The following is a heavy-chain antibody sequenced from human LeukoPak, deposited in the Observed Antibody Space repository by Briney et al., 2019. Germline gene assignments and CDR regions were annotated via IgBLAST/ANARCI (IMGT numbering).Heavy chain of an antibody. Sequence: PGGSLRLSCAVSGFTVSGNYMSWIRQGPGKGLEWVSLIYSDDTTLYADSVKGRSTISRDISKNTLYLQISSLRAEDTAVYYCARGLRWAGAFDIWGQGTMVTVSS. CDR3: ARGLRWAGAFDI. CDR1: GFTVSGNY. J-gene: IGHJ3*02. V-gene: IGHV3-53*01. D-gene: IGHD4-23*01. CDR2: IYSDDTT.